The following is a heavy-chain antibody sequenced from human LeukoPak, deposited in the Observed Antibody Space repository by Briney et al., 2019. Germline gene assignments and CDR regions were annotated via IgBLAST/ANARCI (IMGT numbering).Heavy chain of an antibody. Sequence: GGSLRLSCAASGFDFSSNWMHWVRHAPGQGLVWVSRIKGDGISTNYADSVKGRFTISRDNSKNTLYLQMNSLRAEDTAVYYCARDKSIKQWLVPQNYYFDYWGQGTLVTVSS. CDR2: IKGDGIST. J-gene: IGHJ4*02. CDR3: ARDKSIKQWLVPQNYYFDY. CDR1: GFDFSSNW. V-gene: IGHV3-74*01. D-gene: IGHD6-19*01.